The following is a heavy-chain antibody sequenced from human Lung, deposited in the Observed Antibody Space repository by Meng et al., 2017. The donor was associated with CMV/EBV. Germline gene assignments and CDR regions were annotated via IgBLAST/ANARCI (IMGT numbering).Heavy chain of an antibody. Sequence: GGSLRLXCAASGFTFSSSAMSWVRQAPGKGLEWVSAITASGGSTYHADSVRGRFTISRDNSKNTLYLQLNSLRVEDTAVYYCAKAFSSSWYREYYDYWGQGKXVNGAS. J-gene: IGHJ4*02. D-gene: IGHD6-13*01. CDR1: GFTFSSSA. CDR2: ITASGGST. V-gene: IGHV3-23*01. CDR3: AKAFSSSWYREYYDY.